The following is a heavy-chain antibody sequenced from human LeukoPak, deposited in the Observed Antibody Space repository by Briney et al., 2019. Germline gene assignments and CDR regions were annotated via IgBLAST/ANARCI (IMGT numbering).Heavy chain of an antibody. CDR2: ISWNSGSI. Sequence: PGRSLRLSCAASGFTFDDYAMHWVRQAPGKGLEWVSGISWNSGSIGYADSVKGRFTISRDNAKNSLYLQMNSLRAEDTALYYCAKDHYYGSGSSHDAFDIWGQGTMVTVSS. J-gene: IGHJ3*02. V-gene: IGHV3-9*01. D-gene: IGHD3-10*01. CDR1: GFTFDDYA. CDR3: AKDHYYGSGSSHDAFDI.